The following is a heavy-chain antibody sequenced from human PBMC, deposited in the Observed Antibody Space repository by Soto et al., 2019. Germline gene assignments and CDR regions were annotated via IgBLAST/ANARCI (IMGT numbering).Heavy chain of an antibody. CDR1: GGTFSSYA. J-gene: IGHJ6*02. CDR2: IIPIFGTA. D-gene: IGHD2-2*01. Sequence: SVKVSCKASGGTFSSYAISWVRQAPGQGLEWMGGIIPIFGTANYAQKFQGRVTITADESTSTAYMELSSLRSEDTAVYYCARGRDIVLVPAANYYYGMDVWGQGTTVTSP. V-gene: IGHV1-69*13. CDR3: ARGRDIVLVPAANYYYGMDV.